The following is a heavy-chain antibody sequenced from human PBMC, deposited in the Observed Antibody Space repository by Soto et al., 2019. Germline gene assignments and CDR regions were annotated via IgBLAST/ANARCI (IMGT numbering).Heavy chain of an antibody. V-gene: IGHV3-23*01. CDR3: AKDLLWVREMEV. J-gene: IGHJ6*04. D-gene: IGHD3-10*01. CDR2: ISGGGDNT. Sequence: GGSLRLSCAASGFTFSSYAMSWVRQAPGKGLEWVSVISGGGDNTYYADAVKGRFTISRDNAQTTLYLQMNSLRAEDTAVYYCAKDLLWVREMEVWGKGTTVTVSS. CDR1: GFTFSSYA.